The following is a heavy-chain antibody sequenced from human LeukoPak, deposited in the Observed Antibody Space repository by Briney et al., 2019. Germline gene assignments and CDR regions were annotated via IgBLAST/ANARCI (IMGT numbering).Heavy chain of an antibody. CDR2: ISWDGGST. V-gene: IGHV3-43*01. D-gene: IGHD3-22*01. J-gene: IGHJ1*01. CDR1: GFTFDHYT. CDR3: AKDMRITMIEGIQH. Sequence: GGSLRLSCAASGFTFDHYTMHWVRQAPGKGLEWVSLISWDGGSTYYADSVKGRFTISRDNSKNSLYLQMNSLRTEDTALYYCAKDMRITMIEGIQHWGQGTLVTVSS.